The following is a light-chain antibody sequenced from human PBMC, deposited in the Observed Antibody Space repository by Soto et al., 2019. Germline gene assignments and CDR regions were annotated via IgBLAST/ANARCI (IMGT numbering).Light chain of an antibody. CDR3: QQANSFPPT. V-gene: IGKV1D-12*01. CDR1: QGISSW. Sequence: DIQMTQSPSSVSASVGDRVTITCRASQGISSWLVWYQQKPGKAPKLLIYAASSLQSGVPSRFSGSGSGTDLTLTISSLQPEDFATYYCQQANSFPPTFGQGTKLEIK. CDR2: AAS. J-gene: IGKJ2*01.